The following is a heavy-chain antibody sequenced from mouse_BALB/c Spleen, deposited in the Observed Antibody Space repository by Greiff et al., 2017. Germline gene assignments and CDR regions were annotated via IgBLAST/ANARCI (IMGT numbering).Heavy chain of an antibody. V-gene: IGHV5-6*02. D-gene: IGHD1-1*01. CDR1: GFTFSSYG. CDR3: ARRGNALDY. CDR2: ISSGGSYT. J-gene: IGHJ4*01. Sequence: EVKLVESGGDLVKPGGSLKLSCAASGFTFSSYGMYWVRQTPDKRLEWVATISSGGSYTYYPDNVKGRFTISRDNAKNTLYLQMVSLKSEDTAMYCCARRGNALDYWGQGTSVTVSS.